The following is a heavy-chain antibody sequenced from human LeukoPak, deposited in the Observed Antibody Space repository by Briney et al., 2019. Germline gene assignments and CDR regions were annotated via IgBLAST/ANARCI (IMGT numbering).Heavy chain of an antibody. CDR2: IYYSGST. J-gene: IGHJ6*02. D-gene: IGHD3-9*01. CDR1: GGSISSSSYY. CDR3: ARLSYDILKVDYYCGMDV. V-gene: IGHV4-39*01. Sequence: SETLSLTCTVSGGSISSSSYYWGWIRQPPGKGLEWIGSIYYSGSTYYNPSLKSRVTISVDTSKNQFSLKLSSVTAADTAVYYCARLSYDILKVDYYCGMDVWGQGTTVTVSS.